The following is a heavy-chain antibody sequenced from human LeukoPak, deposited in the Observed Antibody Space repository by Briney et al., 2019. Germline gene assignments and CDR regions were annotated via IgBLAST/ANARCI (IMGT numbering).Heavy chain of an antibody. CDR3: ARDGTSTDDY. CDR1: GYSFSNFG. J-gene: IGHJ4*02. Sequence: ASVKVSCKTSGYSFSNFGINWVRQAPGQGIEWMGWISGNNDNPNYGQKFQGRFTVTTDSSTSTAYMELRNLRFDDTVVYYCARDGTSTDDYWGQGTLVTVSS. CDR2: ISGNNDNP. V-gene: IGHV1-18*01. D-gene: IGHD2-2*01.